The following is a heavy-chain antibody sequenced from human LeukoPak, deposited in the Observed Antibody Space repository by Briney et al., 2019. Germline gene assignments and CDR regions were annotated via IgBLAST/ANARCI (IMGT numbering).Heavy chain of an antibody. CDR3: AKPQAGYDSSGYYPYYFDY. CDR1: GFTFGSYA. CDR2: ISGSGGST. V-gene: IGHV3-23*01. J-gene: IGHJ4*02. Sequence: PGGSLRLSCAASGFTFGSYAMSWVRQAPGKGLEWVSAISGSGGSTYYADSVKGRFTISRDNSKNTLYLQMNSLRAEDTAVYYCAKPQAGYDSSGYYPYYFDYWGQGTLVTVSS. D-gene: IGHD3-22*01.